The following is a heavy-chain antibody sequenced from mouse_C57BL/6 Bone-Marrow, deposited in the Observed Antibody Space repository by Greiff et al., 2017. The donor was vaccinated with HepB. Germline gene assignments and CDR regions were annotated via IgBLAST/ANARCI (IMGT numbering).Heavy chain of an antibody. CDR1: GYSITSGYY. CDR2: ISYDGSN. J-gene: IGHJ3*01. D-gene: IGHD2-3*01. CDR3: ARGDGYYVY. Sequence: EVQLQESGPGLVKPSQSLSLTCSVTGYSITSGYYWNWIRQFPGNKLEWMGYISYDGSNNYNPSLKNRISITRDTSKNQFFLKLNSVTTEDTATYYCARGDGYYVYWGQGTLVTVSA. V-gene: IGHV3-6*01.